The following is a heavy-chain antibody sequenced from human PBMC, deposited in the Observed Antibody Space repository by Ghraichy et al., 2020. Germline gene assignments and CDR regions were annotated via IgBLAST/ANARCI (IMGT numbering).Heavy chain of an antibody. CDR2: IKHDGSEK. CDR3: ARSKYYVTMVRGVITTVKRYFDY. Sequence: GGSLRLSCAASGFTFSNSWMTWVRQAPGKGLEWVANIKHDGSEKYYVDSVKGQFTVSRDNADNSLSLQMNNLTAEDTAVYYCARSKYYVTMVRGVITTVKRYFDYWGQGTLVTVSS. V-gene: IGHV3-7*01. D-gene: IGHD3-10*01. J-gene: IGHJ4*01. CDR1: GFTFSNSW.